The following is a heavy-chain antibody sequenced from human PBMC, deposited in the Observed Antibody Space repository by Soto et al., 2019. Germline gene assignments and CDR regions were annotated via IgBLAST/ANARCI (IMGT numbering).Heavy chain of an antibody. CDR2: INAGNGNT. Sequence: ASVKVSCKASGYTFTIYAMHWVRQAPGQRLEWMGWINAGNGNTKYSQKFQGRVTITRDTSASTAYMELSSLRSEDTAVYYCARDRADCTNGVCYTNWFDPWGQGTLVTVSS. CDR1: GYTFTIYA. V-gene: IGHV1-3*01. CDR3: ARDRADCTNGVCYTNWFDP. D-gene: IGHD2-8*01. J-gene: IGHJ5*02.